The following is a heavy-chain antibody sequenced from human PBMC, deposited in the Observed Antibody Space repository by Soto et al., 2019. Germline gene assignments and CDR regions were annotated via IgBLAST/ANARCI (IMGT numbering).Heavy chain of an antibody. V-gene: IGHV3-30*03. J-gene: IGHJ4*02. CDR1: GFTFSSYG. Sequence: PGGSLRLSCAASGFTFSSYGMHWVRQAPGKGLEWVAVISYDGSNKYYADSVKGRFTISRDNSKNTLYLQMNSLRAEDTAVYYCASDPYSSGWYYFDYWGQGTLVTVS. CDR2: ISYDGSNK. CDR3: ASDPYSSGWYYFDY. D-gene: IGHD6-19*01.